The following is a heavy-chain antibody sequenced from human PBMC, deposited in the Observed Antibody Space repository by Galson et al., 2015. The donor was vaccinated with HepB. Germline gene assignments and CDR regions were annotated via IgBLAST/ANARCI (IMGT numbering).Heavy chain of an antibody. CDR3: AREEGVAVGTDTLDF. CDR1: GYSFTNYG. J-gene: IGHJ4*02. D-gene: IGHD6-13*01. CDR2: ISPYNGNT. V-gene: IGHV1-18*01. Sequence: SVKVSCKASGYSFTNYGITWVRQAPGQGLEWMGRISPYNGNTNYAQNLQGRVTMTADTSTTTAFMELRGLKSDDTAVYYCAREEGVAVGTDTLDFWGQGTLLTVSS.